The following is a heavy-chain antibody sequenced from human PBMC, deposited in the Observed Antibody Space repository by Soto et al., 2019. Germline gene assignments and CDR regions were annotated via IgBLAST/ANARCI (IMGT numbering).Heavy chain of an antibody. CDR3: ASYGSGSYHPSQYYYYYMDV. D-gene: IGHD3-10*01. J-gene: IGHJ6*03. V-gene: IGHV3-53*04. CDR2: IYSGGST. CDR1: GFTVSSNY. Sequence: EVQLVESGGGLVQPGGSLRLSCAASGFTVSSNYMSWVRQAPGKGLEWVSVIYSGGSTYYADSVKGRFTISRHNSKNTLYLQMNSLRAEDTAVYYCASYGSGSYHPSQYYYYYMDVWGKGTTVTVSS.